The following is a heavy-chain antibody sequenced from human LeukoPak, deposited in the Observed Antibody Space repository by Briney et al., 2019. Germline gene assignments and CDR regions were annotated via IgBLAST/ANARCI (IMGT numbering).Heavy chain of an antibody. Sequence: GASVKVSCKASGYTFTSYYMHWVRQAPGQGLEWMGIINPSGGSTSYAQKFQGRVTMTRDTSTSTVYMELSSLRSEDTAVCYCARDGVSLEPLGLWGQGTLVTVSS. V-gene: IGHV1-46*01. CDR1: GYTFTSYY. D-gene: IGHD1-1*01. CDR3: ARDGVSLEPLGL. CDR2: INPSGGST. J-gene: IGHJ4*02.